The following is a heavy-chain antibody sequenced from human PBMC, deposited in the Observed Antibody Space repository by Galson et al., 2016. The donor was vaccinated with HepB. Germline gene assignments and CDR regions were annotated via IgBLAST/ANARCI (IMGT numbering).Heavy chain of an antibody. CDR1: GFTFGDHA. J-gene: IGHJ6*02. D-gene: IGHD2-2*01. Sequence: SLRLSCAASGFTFGDHAMQWVRQAPGKGLEWVSGISWNSGGIDYADSVQGRFTVFRDNAKNSLFLQMNSLRAEDTALYYCSKDRGSSNSRGHGMDGGGQGTTVTVSS. V-gene: IGHV3-9*01. CDR2: ISWNSGGI. CDR3: SKDRGSSNSRGHGMDG.